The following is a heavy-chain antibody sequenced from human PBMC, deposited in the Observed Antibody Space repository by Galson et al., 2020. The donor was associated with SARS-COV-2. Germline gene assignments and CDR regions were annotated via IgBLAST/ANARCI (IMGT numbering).Heavy chain of an antibody. D-gene: IGHD3-22*01. CDR3: TTDFDYDDSGGHAFDI. CDR1: GFSFNNVW. Sequence: AGGSLRLSCAASGFSFNNVWMNWVRQAPGKGLEWVARIKSDVDGETPDYAAPVQGRFTISRDDSRDTLYLQMNSLKREDTAVYYCTTDFDYDDSGGHAFDIWGRGTLVTVSS. V-gene: IGHV3-15*01. CDR2: IKSDVDGETP. J-gene: IGHJ3*02.